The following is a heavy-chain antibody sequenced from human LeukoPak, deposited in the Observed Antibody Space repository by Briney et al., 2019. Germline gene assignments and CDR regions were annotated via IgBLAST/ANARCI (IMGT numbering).Heavy chain of an antibody. J-gene: IGHJ5*02. V-gene: IGHV4-30-2*01. CDR3: ARGPYGDYGFDP. CDR1: GGSISSGGYS. CDR2: IYHSGST. Sequence: PSQTLSPTCAVSGGSISSGGYSWSWIRQPPGKGLEWIGYIYHSGSTYYNPSLKSRVTISVDRSKNQFSLKLSSVTAADTAVYYCARGPYGDYGFDPWGQGALVTVSS. D-gene: IGHD4-17*01.